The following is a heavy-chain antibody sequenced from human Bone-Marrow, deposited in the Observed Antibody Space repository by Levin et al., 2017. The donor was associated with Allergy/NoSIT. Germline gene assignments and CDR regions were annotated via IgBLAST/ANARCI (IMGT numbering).Heavy chain of an antibody. CDR2: ISTNSDTI. J-gene: IGHJ4*02. V-gene: IGHV3-48*04. D-gene: IGHD2-8*02. Sequence: GESLKISCAASGFTFSSYTMNWVRQAPGKGPEWVSYISTNSDTIYYADSVKGRFTISRDNAKNSLFLQMNSLRAEDTAVYYCTRDRALGYLSRWSMGYWGQGTLVAVSS. CDR3: TRDRALGYLSRWSMGY. CDR1: GFTFSSYT.